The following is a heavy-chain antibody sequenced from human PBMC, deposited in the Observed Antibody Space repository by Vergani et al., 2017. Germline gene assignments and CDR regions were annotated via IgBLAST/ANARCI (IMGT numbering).Heavy chain of an antibody. CDR1: GYTSSNYY. Sequence: QVQVVQPGAEVKKSGASVKVSCKTSGYTSSNYYMHWVRQAPGQGLEWMGIINPSGGHTNYAQKFQGRVTMTRDTSTSTVYMVLSSLRCEDTAIYYCGRGDYGILTGYRYWDQVTLVTDSA. CDR2: INPSGGHT. D-gene: IGHD3-9*01. V-gene: IGHV1-46*03. J-gene: IGHJ4*02. CDR3: GRGDYGILTGYRY.